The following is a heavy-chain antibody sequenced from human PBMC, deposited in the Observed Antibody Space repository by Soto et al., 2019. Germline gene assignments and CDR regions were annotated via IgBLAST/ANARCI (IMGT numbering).Heavy chain of an antibody. CDR2: IYTSGST. V-gene: IGHV4-4*07. CDR3: ARNGDYYGSGSYLYYYYYGMDV. D-gene: IGHD3-10*01. Sequence: SETLSLTCTVSGSSISSYYWSWIRQPAGKGLEWIGRIYTSGSTNYNPSLKSRVTMSVDTSKNQFSLKLSSVTAADTAVYYCARNGDYYGSGSYLYYYYYGMDVWGQGTTVTVSS. CDR1: GSSISSYY. J-gene: IGHJ6*02.